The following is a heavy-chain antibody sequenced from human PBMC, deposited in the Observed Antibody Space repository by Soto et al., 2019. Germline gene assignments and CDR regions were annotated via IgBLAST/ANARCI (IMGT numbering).Heavy chain of an antibody. CDR2: IYSAGST. D-gene: IGHD1-26*01. V-gene: IGHV3-66*01. Sequence: PGGSLRLSCAASGFTVSSYYMSWVRQAPGKGLEWVSVIYSAGSTYYADSVKGRFTISRDNSKNTLYLQMNSLRVEDTAVYYCARDGTDGCFDPWGQGTLVTVPS. J-gene: IGHJ5*02. CDR1: GFTVSSYY. CDR3: ARDGTDGCFDP.